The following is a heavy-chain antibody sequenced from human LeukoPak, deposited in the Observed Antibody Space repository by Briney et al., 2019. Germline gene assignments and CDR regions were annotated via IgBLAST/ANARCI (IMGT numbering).Heavy chain of an antibody. Sequence: RGESLKISCKGSEYSFTNYWIAWVRQMPGQGLEWMGTIYPGDSDTRYTRYSPSFQGQVTISADKSISTAYLQWSSLKASDSAMYYCARSWVAGYGTVLDYWGQGTLVTVSS. D-gene: IGHD6-19*01. CDR3: ARSWVAGYGTVLDY. J-gene: IGHJ4*02. CDR1: EYSFTNYW. CDR2: IYPGDSDTRYT. V-gene: IGHV5-51*01.